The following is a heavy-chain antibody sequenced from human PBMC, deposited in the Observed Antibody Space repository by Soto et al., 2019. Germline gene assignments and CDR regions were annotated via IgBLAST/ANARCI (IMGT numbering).Heavy chain of an antibody. CDR3: ARGSREYSSNFDY. V-gene: IGHV4-34*01. CDR2: INHSGST. Sequence: SETLSLTCAVYGGSFSGYYWSWIRQPPGKGLEWIGEINHSGSTNYNPSLKSRVTISVDTSKNQFSLKLSSVTAADTAVYYCARGSREYSSNFDYWGQGPLVTVSS. J-gene: IGHJ4*02. D-gene: IGHD6-6*01. CDR1: GGSFSGYY.